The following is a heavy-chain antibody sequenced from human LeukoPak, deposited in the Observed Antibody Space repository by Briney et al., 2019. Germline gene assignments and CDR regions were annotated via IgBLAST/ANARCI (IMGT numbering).Heavy chain of an antibody. J-gene: IGHJ4*02. D-gene: IGHD3-22*01. CDR3: ARSLVYSSGLNYYFDF. CDR2: IYTSGLT. V-gene: IGHV4-4*07. CDR1: GGSISSYY. Sequence: PSETLSLTCTVSGGSISSYYWSWIRQPAGKGLEWLGRIYTSGLTTYNPSLKSRITMSIDTSKKQFSLKLSSVTAADTALYYCARSLVYSSGLNYYFDFWGQGALVTVSS.